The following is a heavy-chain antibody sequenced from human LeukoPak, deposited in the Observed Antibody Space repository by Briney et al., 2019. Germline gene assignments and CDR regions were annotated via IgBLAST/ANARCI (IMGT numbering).Heavy chain of an antibody. CDR2: INWNGGST. CDR3: ARDYCGGDCYPFDY. J-gene: IGHJ4*02. D-gene: IGHD2-21*02. V-gene: IGHV3-20*04. CDR1: GFTFDDYG. Sequence: GGSLRLSCAASGFTFDDYGMSWVRQAPGKGLEWVSGINWNGGSTGYADSEKGRFTISRDNAKSTVYLQMNSLRAEDTALYYCARDYCGGDCYPFDYWGQGTLVTVSS.